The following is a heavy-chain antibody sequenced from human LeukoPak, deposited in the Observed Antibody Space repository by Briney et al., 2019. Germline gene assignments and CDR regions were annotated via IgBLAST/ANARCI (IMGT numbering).Heavy chain of an antibody. CDR1: GYTFTSCG. CDR2: ISAYSGNT. Sequence: ASVKVSCKASGYTFTSCGISWVRQAPGQGLEWMGWISAYSGNTNYAQKLQGRVTMTTDTSTSTAYMELRSLRSDDTAVYYCPSSWAVARPRWAAFDIWGQGTMVTVSS. CDR3: PSSWAVARPRWAAFDI. V-gene: IGHV1-18*01. J-gene: IGHJ3*02. D-gene: IGHD2-15*01.